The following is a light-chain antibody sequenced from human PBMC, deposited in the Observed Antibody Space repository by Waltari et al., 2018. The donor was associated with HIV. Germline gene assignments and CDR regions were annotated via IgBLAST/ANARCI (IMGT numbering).Light chain of an antibody. J-gene: IGKJ4*01. CDR1: QSVRSAS. V-gene: IGKV3-20*01. Sequence: VLPHSPGTLSLSPGERATLPCRASQSVRSASLAWYQQKPGQAPRLLIFGASSRAPGIPDRFSGSGAVTDFILTISRLEPEDCAVYYCQQYAASPLTFGGGTRVEIK. CDR2: GAS. CDR3: QQYAASPLT.